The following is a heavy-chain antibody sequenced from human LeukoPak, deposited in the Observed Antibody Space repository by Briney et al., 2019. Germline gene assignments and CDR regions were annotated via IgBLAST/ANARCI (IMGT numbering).Heavy chain of an antibody. CDR2: ISSSGSTI. Sequence: PGGSLRLSCAASGFTFSDYYRSWIRQAPGKGLEWVSYISSSGSTIYYADSVKGRFTISRDNAKNSLYLQMNSLRAEDTAVYYCARDQVAVAGTGYYYYYYGIDVWGQGTTVTVSS. D-gene: IGHD6-19*01. J-gene: IGHJ6*02. CDR1: GFTFSDYY. V-gene: IGHV3-11*01. CDR3: ARDQVAVAGTGYYYYYYGIDV.